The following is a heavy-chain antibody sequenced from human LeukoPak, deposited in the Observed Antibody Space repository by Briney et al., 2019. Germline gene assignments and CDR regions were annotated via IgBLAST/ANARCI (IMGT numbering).Heavy chain of an antibody. CDR3: ARVNRVQQLVRYYYYMDV. J-gene: IGHJ6*03. Sequence: SETLSLTCTVSGGSISSYYWSWTRQPAGKGLEWIGRIYTSGSTNYNPSLKSRVTMSVDTSKNQFSLKLSSVTAADTAVYYCARVNRVQQLVRYYYYMDVWGKGTTVTVSS. D-gene: IGHD6-13*01. V-gene: IGHV4-4*07. CDR1: GGSISSYY. CDR2: IYTSGST.